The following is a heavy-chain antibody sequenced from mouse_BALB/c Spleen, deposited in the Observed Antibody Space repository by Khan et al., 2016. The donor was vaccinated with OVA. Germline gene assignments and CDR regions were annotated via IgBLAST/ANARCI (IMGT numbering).Heavy chain of an antibody. CDR2: IDPANGDI. V-gene: IGHV14-3*02. Sequence: EVQLQESGAELVKPGASVKLSCTASGFNIKDTYMHWVKQRPEQGPEWIGRIDPANGDIKYDPKFQDKATITADTSSNTAYLQVNSLTSEDTAVYYCATRYGYPFDYWGQGTLVSVSA. D-gene: IGHD2-2*01. CDR3: ATRYGYPFDY. J-gene: IGHJ3*01. CDR1: GFNIKDTY.